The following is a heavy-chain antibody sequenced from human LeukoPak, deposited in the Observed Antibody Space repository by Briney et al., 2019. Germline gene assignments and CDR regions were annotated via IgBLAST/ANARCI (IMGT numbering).Heavy chain of an antibody. CDR1: GFTVSSNY. D-gene: IGHD6-13*01. CDR2: IYSGGST. J-gene: IGHJ4*02. CDR3: ARAPRNIAASYYFDY. Sequence: SGGSMRLSCAASGFTVSSNYMSWVRQAPGKGLEWVSVIYSGGSTYYADSVKGRFTISRDNSKNTPYLQMNSLRAEDTAVYYCARAPRNIAASYYFDYWGQGTLVTVSS. V-gene: IGHV3-53*01.